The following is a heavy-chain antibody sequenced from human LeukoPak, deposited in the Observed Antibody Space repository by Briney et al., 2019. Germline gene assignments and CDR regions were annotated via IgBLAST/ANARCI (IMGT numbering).Heavy chain of an antibody. Sequence: GGSLRLSCAASGFTFSSYGMHWVRQAPGKGLEWVAFIRYDGSNKYYADSVKGRFTISRDNSKNTLYLQMNSLRAEDTAVYYCAKDPAGPTILRFFGWGQGTLVTVSS. J-gene: IGHJ4*02. D-gene: IGHD3-3*01. CDR1: GFTFSSYG. V-gene: IGHV3-30*02. CDR2: IRYDGSNK. CDR3: AKDPAGPTILRFFG.